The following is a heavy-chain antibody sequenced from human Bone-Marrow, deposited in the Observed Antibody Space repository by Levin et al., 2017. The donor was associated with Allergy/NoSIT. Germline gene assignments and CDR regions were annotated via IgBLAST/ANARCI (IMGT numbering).Heavy chain of an antibody. CDR3: ARDRGHCTGYSYGYYFDY. CDR1: GFTFSDYY. CDR2: ISSSSSYT. Sequence: GESLKISCAASGFTFSDYYMSWIRQAPGKGLEWVSYISSSSSYTNYADSVKGRFTISRDNAKNSLYLQMNSLRAEDTAVYYCARDRGHCTGYSYGYYFDYWGQGTLVTVSS. D-gene: IGHD5-18*01. V-gene: IGHV3-11*06. J-gene: IGHJ4*02.